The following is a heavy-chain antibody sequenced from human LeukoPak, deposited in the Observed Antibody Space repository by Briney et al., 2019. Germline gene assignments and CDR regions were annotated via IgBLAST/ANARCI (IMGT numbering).Heavy chain of an antibody. Sequence: SETLFLSCAVYGGSFSGYFCRWIRQPPGKGLEWIGEINHSGSTNYNPSLKSRVTISVDTSKNQFSLKLSSVTATDTAVYYCARGVVRGVRRNYCYYGMDVWGQGTTVTVSS. CDR1: GGSFSGYF. CDR3: ARGVVRGVRRNYCYYGMDV. CDR2: INHSGST. J-gene: IGHJ6*02. V-gene: IGHV4-34*01. D-gene: IGHD3-10*01.